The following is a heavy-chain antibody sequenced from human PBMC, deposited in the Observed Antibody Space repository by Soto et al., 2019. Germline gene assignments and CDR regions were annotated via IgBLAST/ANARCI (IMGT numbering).Heavy chain of an antibody. V-gene: IGHV3-33*01. CDR3: ARGPYGDYPLSDY. D-gene: IGHD4-17*01. Sequence: QVQLVESGGGVVQPGRSLRLSCAASGFTFSSYGMHWVRQAPGKGLEWVAVIWYDGSNKYYADSVKGRFTISRDNSKNTLYLQMNSLRAEDTAVYYCARGPYGDYPLSDYWGQGTLVTVSS. CDR1: GFTFSSYG. J-gene: IGHJ4*02. CDR2: IWYDGSNK.